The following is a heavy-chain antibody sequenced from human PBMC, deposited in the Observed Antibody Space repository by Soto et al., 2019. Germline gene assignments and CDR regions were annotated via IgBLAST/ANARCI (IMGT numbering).Heavy chain of an antibody. J-gene: IGHJ4*02. CDR1: GGSISNYY. CDR2: IYYSGST. D-gene: IGHD2-21*02. Sequence: QVQLQESGPGLVKPSETLSLTCTVSGGSISNYYWSWIRQPPGKGLEWIAYIYYSGSTNYNPSLKSRVTISVDTSKNLFSLKLSAVTAADTAVYYCARGGWRLIDYWGQGSLVTVSS. CDR3: ARGGWRLIDY. V-gene: IGHV4-59*08.